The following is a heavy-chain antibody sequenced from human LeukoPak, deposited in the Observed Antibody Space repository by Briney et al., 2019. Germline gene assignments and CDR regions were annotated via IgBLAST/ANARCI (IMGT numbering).Heavy chain of an antibody. CDR2: IYYSGST. D-gene: IGHD6-19*01. CDR3: ARYIAVAGTYYFDY. Sequence: SETLSLTCTVSGGPISSSSYYWGWIRQPPGKGLEWIGSIYYSGSTYYNPSLKSRVTISVDTSKNQFSLKLSSVTAADTAVYYCARYIAVAGTYYFDYWGQGTLVTVSS. CDR1: GGPISSSSYY. J-gene: IGHJ4*02. V-gene: IGHV4-39*01.